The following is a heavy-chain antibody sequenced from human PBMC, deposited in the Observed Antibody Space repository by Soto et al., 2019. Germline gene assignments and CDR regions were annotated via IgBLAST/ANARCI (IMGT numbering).Heavy chain of an antibody. J-gene: IGHJ4*02. D-gene: IGHD6-13*01. V-gene: IGHV3-33*01. CDR3: HCIAAAGTSY. CDR1: GFTFSSYG. Sequence: GGSLRLPCAASGFTFSSYGMYWVRQAPGKGLEWVAVIWYDGSNKYYADSVKGRFTISRDNSKNTLYLQMNSLRAEDTAVYYCHCIAAAGTSYWGQGTLVTVSS. CDR2: IWYDGSNK.